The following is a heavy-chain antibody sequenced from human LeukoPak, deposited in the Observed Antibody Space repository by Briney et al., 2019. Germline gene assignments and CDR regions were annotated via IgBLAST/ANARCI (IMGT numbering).Heavy chain of an antibody. D-gene: IGHD6-13*01. Sequence: PGGSLRLSCAASGLTFSSYAMSWVRQAPGKGLEWVSGISGSGGRTYYADSVKGRFTISRDNSKNMLYLQMNSLRAEDTAVYYCAKDSLGSSSKNWFDPWGQGTLVTVSS. CDR3: AKDSLGSSSKNWFDP. V-gene: IGHV3-23*01. J-gene: IGHJ5*02. CDR1: GLTFSSYA. CDR2: ISGSGGRT.